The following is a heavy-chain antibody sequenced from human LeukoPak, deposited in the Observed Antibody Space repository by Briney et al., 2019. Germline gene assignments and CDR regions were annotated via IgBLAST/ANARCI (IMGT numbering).Heavy chain of an antibody. CDR2: IYYSGST. Sequence: SQTLSLTCTVSDGSISSGDYYWSWIRQPPGKGLEWIGYIYYSGSTYYNPSLKSRVTISVDTSKNQFSLKLSSVTAADTAVYYCARLYSSGWSLDYWGQGTLVTVSS. CDR1: DGSISSGDYY. D-gene: IGHD6-19*01. J-gene: IGHJ4*02. CDR3: ARLYSSGWSLDY. V-gene: IGHV4-30-4*01.